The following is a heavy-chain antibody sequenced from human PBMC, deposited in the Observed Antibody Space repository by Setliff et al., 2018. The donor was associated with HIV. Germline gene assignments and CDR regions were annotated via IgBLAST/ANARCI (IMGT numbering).Heavy chain of an antibody. D-gene: IGHD3-22*01. J-gene: IGHJ6*02. CDR1: GYTFTSYD. CDR3: AREIGDYYESSGYYPPTDYYYGMDG. Sequence: ASVKVSCKASGYTFTSYDISWVRQAPGQGLEWMGWISAYNGNTNYAKKLQGRVTMTTDTSKSTAYMERRSLRSEDTAVYYCAREIGDYYESSGYYPPTDYYYGMDGWGQGTTVTVAS. CDR2: ISAYNGNT. V-gene: IGHV1-18*01.